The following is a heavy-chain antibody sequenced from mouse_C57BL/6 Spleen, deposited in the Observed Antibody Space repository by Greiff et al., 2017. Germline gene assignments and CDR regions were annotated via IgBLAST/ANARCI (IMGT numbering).Heavy chain of an antibody. CDR3: ARPGFEGSYWYFDV. Sequence: EVKVVESGGGLVKPGGSLKLSCAASGFTFSDYGMHWVRQAPEKGLEWVAYISSGSSTIDYADTVKGRFTISRDNAKNTLFLQMTSLRSEDTAMYYGARPGFEGSYWYFDVWGTGTTVTVSS. J-gene: IGHJ1*03. CDR2: ISSGSSTI. V-gene: IGHV5-17*01. CDR1: GFTFSDYG.